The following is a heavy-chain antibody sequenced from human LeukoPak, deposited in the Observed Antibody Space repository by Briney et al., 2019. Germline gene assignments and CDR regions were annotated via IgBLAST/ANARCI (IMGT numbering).Heavy chain of an antibody. CDR2: IYYDGST. J-gene: IGHJ5*02. CDR1: GGSISSYH. D-gene: IGHD6-13*01. V-gene: IGHV4-59*01. CDR3: ARAYHSSWYLNWFDP. Sequence: SETLSLTCTVSGGSISSYHWSWIRQPPGKGLEWIGYIYYDGSTDYNPSLKSRVTISVDTSKNKFSLKLSSVTAADTAVYYCARAYHSSWYLNWFDPWGQGTLVTVSS.